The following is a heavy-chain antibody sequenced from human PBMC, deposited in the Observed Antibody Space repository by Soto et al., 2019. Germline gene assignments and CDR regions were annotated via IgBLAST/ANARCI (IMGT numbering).Heavy chain of an antibody. D-gene: IGHD3-3*01. CDR1: GGSISSGGYY. CDR2: IYYSGST. V-gene: IGHV4-31*03. J-gene: IGHJ6*02. CDR3: ARERFPFFGVAPTGPDYSYGMDV. Sequence: SETLSLTCTVSGGSISSGGYYWSWIRQHPGKGLEWIGYIYYSGSTYYNPSLKSRVTISVDTSKNQFSLKLTSVTAADTAVYYGARERFPFFGVAPTGPDYSYGMDVWGQGTTVPVSS.